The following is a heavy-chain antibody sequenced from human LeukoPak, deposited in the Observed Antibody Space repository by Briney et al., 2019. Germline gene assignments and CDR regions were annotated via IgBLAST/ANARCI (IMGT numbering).Heavy chain of an antibody. J-gene: IGHJ5*02. CDR2: IYYSGST. D-gene: IGHD1-26*01. Sequence: KPSETLSLTCTVSGGSMSSSGYYWGWIRQPPGKGLEWIASIYYSGSTYYNPSLKSRVTISVDTSKNQLSLKLSSLTAADTAVYYCARHEYSGSYYGLSWFDPWGQGTLVTVHS. V-gene: IGHV4-39*01. CDR3: ARHEYSGSYYGLSWFDP. CDR1: GGSMSSSGYY.